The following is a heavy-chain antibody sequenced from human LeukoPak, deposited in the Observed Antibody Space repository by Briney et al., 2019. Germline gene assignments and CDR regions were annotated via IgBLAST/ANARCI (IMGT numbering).Heavy chain of an antibody. V-gene: IGHV4-39*07. D-gene: IGHD3-16*01. J-gene: IGHJ6*02. CDR3: ARRPPWGSRGSYGMDV. CDR1: GGSISSSSYY. CDR2: IYYSGST. Sequence: SETLSLTCTVSGGSISSSSYYWGWIRQPPGKGLEWIGSIYYSGSTYYNPSLKSRVTISVDTSKNQFSLKLSSVTAADTAVYYCARRPPWGSRGSYGMDVWGQGTTVTVSS.